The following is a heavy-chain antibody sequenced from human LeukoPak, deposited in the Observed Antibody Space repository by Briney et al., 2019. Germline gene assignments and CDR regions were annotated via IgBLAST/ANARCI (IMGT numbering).Heavy chain of an antibody. CDR3: AKGSSSYYCDY. CDR2: ISGSGGSA. CDR1: GFTFSNYA. V-gene: IGHV3-23*01. Sequence: PGGSLRLSCAASGFTFSNYAMTWVRQAPGKGLEWVSGISGSGGSAYYADPVEGRCTISRDNSKNTLYLQVSSLRAEDTAVYYCAKGSSSYYCDYWGQGTLVTVSS. D-gene: IGHD6-6*01. J-gene: IGHJ4*02.